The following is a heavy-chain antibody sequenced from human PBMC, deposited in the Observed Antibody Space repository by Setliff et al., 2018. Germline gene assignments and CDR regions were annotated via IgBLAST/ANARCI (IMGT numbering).Heavy chain of an antibody. J-gene: IGHJ4*02. CDR3: RYWSGYYNNDY. D-gene: IGHD3-3*01. V-gene: IGHV4-38-2*01. CDR2: IYHRGTT. Sequence: PSETLSLTCAVSGYSISSGFQWGWIRQPPRKGLEWIGDIYHRGTTNYNPSLKSRLTISVDASTNQFSLKLYSVTAADTAVYYCRYWSGYYNNDYWGQGTLVTVSS. CDR1: GYSISSGFQ.